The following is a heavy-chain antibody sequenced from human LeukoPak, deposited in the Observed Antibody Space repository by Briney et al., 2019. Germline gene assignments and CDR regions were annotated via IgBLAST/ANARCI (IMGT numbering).Heavy chain of an antibody. CDR3: ARGKSSGWPDY. V-gene: IGHV4-4*07. CDR1: GGSISSCY. CDR2: IYTSGST. D-gene: IGHD6-19*01. J-gene: IGHJ4*02. Sequence: TSETLSLTCTVSGGSISSCYWSWIRQPAGKGLEWIGRIYTSGSTNYNPSLKSRVTMSVDTSKNQFSLKLSSVTAADTAVYYCARGKSSGWPDYWGQGTLVTVSS.